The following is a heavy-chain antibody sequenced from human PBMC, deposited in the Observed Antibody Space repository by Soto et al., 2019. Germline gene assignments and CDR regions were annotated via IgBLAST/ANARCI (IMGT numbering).Heavy chain of an antibody. J-gene: IGHJ4*02. CDR1: GGSISSGGYY. CDR3: ARDQGRYSYGAIDY. V-gene: IGHV4-31*03. Sequence: SETLSLTCTVSGGSISSGGYYWSWIRQQPGKGQEWIGYIYYSGSTYYNPSLKSRVTISVDTSKNHFSLRLCSVTAADSAVYYCARDQGRYSYGAIDYWGPGTLVTVST. CDR2: IYYSGST. D-gene: IGHD5-18*01.